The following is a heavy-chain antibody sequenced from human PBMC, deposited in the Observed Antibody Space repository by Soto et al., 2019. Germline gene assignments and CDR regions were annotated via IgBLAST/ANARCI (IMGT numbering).Heavy chain of an antibody. Sequence: SVKVSCKASGGTFSSYAISWVRQAPGQGLEWMGGIIPIFGTANYAQKFQGRVTITADESTSTAYMELSSLRSEDTAAYYCARAGGYCSGGNCYLRGGFDYWGQGTLVTVSS. CDR3: ARAGGYCSGGNCYLRGGFDY. D-gene: IGHD2-15*01. CDR2: IIPIFGTA. CDR1: GGTFSSYA. J-gene: IGHJ4*02. V-gene: IGHV1-69*13.